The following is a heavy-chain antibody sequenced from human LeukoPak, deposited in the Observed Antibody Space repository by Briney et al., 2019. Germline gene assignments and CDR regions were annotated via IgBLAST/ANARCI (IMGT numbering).Heavy chain of an antibody. Sequence: ASVKVAGKPSGYTFTGYYMHWVRQAPGQGLGWVGWMNPNSGGTNYAQKFQGRVTMTRDTSISTAYMELNRLRSDDTAVYYCARDRDYGSGIFDYWGQGTLVTVSS. V-gene: IGHV1-2*02. CDR2: MNPNSGGT. D-gene: IGHD3-10*01. J-gene: IGHJ4*02. CDR3: ARDRDYGSGIFDY. CDR1: GYTFTGYY.